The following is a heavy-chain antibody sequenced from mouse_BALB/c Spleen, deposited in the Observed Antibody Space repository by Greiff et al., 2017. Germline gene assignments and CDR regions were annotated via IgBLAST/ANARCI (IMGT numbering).Heavy chain of an antibody. V-gene: IGHV5-6*01. CDR3: ARDYGSGYAMDY. D-gene: IGHD1-1*01. J-gene: IGHJ4*01. CDR1: GFTFSSYG. Sequence: EVQLVESGGDLVKPGGSLKLSCAASGFTFSSYGMSWVRQTPDKRLEWVATISSGGSYTYYPDSVKGRFTISRDNAKNTLYLQMSSLKSEDTAMYYCARDYGSGYAMDYWGQGTSVTVSS. CDR2: ISSGGSYT.